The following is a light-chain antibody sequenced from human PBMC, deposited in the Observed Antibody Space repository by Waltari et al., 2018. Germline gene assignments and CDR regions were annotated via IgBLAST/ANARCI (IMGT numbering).Light chain of an antibody. CDR3: AAWDDSLVGWV. CDR1: NSNIGTNA. CDR2: SND. Sequence: QSVLTQTPSASGTPGQRVTISCSGNNSNIGTNAVNCYQHLPGTAPKLLSYSNDERPSGVPDRLSGSKSGTSASLAISGLQSEDEANYCCAAWDDSLVGWVFGGGTKLTVL. V-gene: IGLV1-44*01. J-gene: IGLJ3*02.